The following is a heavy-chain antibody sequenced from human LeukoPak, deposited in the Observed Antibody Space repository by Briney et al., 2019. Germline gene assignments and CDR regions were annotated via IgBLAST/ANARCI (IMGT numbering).Heavy chain of an antibody. D-gene: IGHD5-18*01. CDR1: GFTFSNYV. CDR3: AKHGDTAMWLDY. CDR2: ISGSGGSI. Sequence: GGSLRLSCAASGFTFSNYVMSWVRQAPGEGLEWVSGISGSGGSIYYADSVKGRFTISRDTSKNTLNLQMNSLRAEDTAVYYCAKHGDTAMWLDYWGQGTLVTVSS. V-gene: IGHV3-23*01. J-gene: IGHJ4*02.